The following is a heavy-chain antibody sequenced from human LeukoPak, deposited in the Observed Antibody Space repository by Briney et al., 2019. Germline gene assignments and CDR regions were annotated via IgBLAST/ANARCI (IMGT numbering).Heavy chain of an antibody. CDR1: GLSFSRNW. D-gene: IGHD2-21*01. V-gene: IGHV3-74*01. J-gene: IGHJ4*02. CDR3: ARLILDHQQTFDY. CDR2: ISGDGSST. Sequence: GGSLRLSCAVSGLSFSRNWMHWVRQAPGKGLVWVSRISGDGSSTNYADSVKGRFTISRDNVKNTLYLQMNSLRAEDTAAYYCARLILDHQQTFDYWGQGTLVTVSS.